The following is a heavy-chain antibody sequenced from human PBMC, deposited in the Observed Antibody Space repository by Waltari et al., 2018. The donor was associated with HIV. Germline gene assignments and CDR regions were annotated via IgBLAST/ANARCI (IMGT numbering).Heavy chain of an antibody. D-gene: IGHD3-9*01. CDR3: ARTSLRYPSLALDF. CDR1: GYTFSAYY. CDR2: INPKSGDT. Sequence: QVQLVQSGAEVTKPGASLKLSCEGSGYTFSAYYVHWIRQAPGQGLEWMGWINPKSGDTQYPRNLQGRVTMTRDTSVDTAYMYLNSLTYADAAVYYCARTSLRYPSLALDFWGRGTLVTVSS. J-gene: IGHJ4*02. V-gene: IGHV1-2*02.